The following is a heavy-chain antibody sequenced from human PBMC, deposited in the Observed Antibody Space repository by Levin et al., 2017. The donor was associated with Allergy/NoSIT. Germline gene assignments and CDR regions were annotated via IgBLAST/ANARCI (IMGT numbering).Heavy chain of an antibody. CDR1: GGSISSSSYY. CDR3: ARHPTIVATMGGYYY. V-gene: IGHV4-39*01. CDR2: IYHSGST. D-gene: IGHD5-12*01. Sequence: PSETLSLTCTVSGGSISSSSYYWGWIRQPPGKGLEWIGNIYHSGSTYYNPSLKSRVTISVDTSKNQFSLKLSSVTAADTAVYHCARHPTIVATMGGYYYWGQGTLVTVSS. J-gene: IGHJ4*02.